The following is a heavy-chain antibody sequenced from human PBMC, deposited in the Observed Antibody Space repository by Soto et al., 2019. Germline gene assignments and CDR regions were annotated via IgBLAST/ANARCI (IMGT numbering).Heavy chain of an antibody. CDR1: GFTFSSYA. D-gene: IGHD2-15*01. J-gene: IGHJ4*02. V-gene: IGHV3-23*01. Sequence: EVQLLESGGGLVQPGGSLRLSCAASGFTFSSYAMSWVRQAPGKGLEWVSRISGSGGRTYDADSVKGRFTISRDNSNNTLYLQMNSLRAEDTAVYYCAKEYCSGGSCYSDYWGQGTLVTVSS. CDR2: ISGSGGRT. CDR3: AKEYCSGGSCYSDY.